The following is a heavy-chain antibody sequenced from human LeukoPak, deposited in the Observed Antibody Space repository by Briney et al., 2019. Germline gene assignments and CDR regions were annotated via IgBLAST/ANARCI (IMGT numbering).Heavy chain of an antibody. Sequence: WASVTVSCKASGYTFTSYDINWVRQAPGQGLEWMGWMNPNSGNTGYAQKFQGRVTMTRNTSISTAYMELSSLRSEDTAVYYCARFSGSYYGIDYWGQGTLVTVSS. CDR3: ARFSGSYYGIDY. CDR2: MNPNSGNT. V-gene: IGHV1-8*01. CDR1: GYTFTSYD. J-gene: IGHJ4*02. D-gene: IGHD1-26*01.